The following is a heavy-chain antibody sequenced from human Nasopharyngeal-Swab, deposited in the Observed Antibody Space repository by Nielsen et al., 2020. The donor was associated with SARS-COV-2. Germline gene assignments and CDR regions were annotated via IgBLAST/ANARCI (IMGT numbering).Heavy chain of an antibody. CDR3: AKDLVSSSGGVGYYYYGMDV. CDR1: GFTFSDYY. V-gene: IGHV3-9*01. Sequence: SLKISCAASGFTFSDYYMSWIRQAPGKGLEWVSGISWNSGSIGYADSVKGRFTISRDNAKNSLYLQMNSLRAEDTALYYCAKDLVSSSGGVGYYYYGMDVWGQGTTVTVSS. J-gene: IGHJ6*02. D-gene: IGHD6-6*01. CDR2: ISWNSGSI.